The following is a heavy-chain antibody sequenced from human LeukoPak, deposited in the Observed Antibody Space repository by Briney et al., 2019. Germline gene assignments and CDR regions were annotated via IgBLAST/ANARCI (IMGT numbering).Heavy chain of an antibody. CDR3: ARGPFAAAALVEDY. V-gene: IGHV1-2*02. CDR1: GYTFTGYY. D-gene: IGHD6-13*01. Sequence: ASVKVSCKASGYTFTGYYMHWVRQAPGQGLEWMGWINPNSGGTNFAQKFQGRVTMTRDTSISTAYMELSRLRSDDTAVYYCARGPFAAAALVEDYWGQGTLVTVSS. J-gene: IGHJ4*02. CDR2: INPNSGGT.